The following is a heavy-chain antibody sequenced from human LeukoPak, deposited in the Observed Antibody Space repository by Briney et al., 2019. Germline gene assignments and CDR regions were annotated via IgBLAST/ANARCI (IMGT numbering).Heavy chain of an antibody. D-gene: IGHD1-26*01. CDR3: AREIYSGSFPDAFDI. Sequence: SETLSLTCAVYGGSFSGYYWGWIRQPPGKGLEWIGSIYYSGSTYNNSSLKSRVTMSVDTSKNQFSLKLSSVTAADTAVYYCAREIYSGSFPDAFDIWGQGTMVTVSS. V-gene: IGHV4-34*11. CDR1: GGSFSGYY. J-gene: IGHJ3*02. CDR2: IYYSGST.